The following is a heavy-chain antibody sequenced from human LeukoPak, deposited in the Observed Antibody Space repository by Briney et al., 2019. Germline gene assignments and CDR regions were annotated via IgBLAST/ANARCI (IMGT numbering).Heavy chain of an antibody. Sequence: SETLSLTCTVSGVSISSYYWSWIRQPPGKGLEWIGYIYYSGSTNYNPSLKSRVTISVDTSKNQFSLKLSSVTAADTAVYYCARDLDMDWFDPWGQGTLVTVSS. D-gene: IGHD2-2*03. V-gene: IGHV4-59*01. CDR2: IYYSGST. J-gene: IGHJ5*02. CDR1: GVSISSYY. CDR3: ARDLDMDWFDP.